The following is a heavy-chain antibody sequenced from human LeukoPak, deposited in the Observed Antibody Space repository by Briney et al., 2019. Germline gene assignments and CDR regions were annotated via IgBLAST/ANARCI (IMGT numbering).Heavy chain of an antibody. D-gene: IGHD2-2*01. Sequence: GGSLRLSCAASGFTFSSYSMNWVRQAPGKGLEWVSYISSSSTTYYAGSVKGRFTISRDNAKNSLYLQMNSLRAEDTAVYYCAREAGYCSSTSCLYYYGMDVWGQGTTVTVSS. V-gene: IGHV3-48*04. CDR1: GFTFSSYS. CDR2: ISSSSTT. CDR3: AREAGYCSSTSCLYYYGMDV. J-gene: IGHJ6*02.